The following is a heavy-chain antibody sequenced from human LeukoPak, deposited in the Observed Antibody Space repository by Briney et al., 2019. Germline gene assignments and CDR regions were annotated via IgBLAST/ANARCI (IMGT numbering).Heavy chain of an antibody. D-gene: IGHD3-22*01. Sequence: GGSLRLSCTASGFTFSNYAMSWVRQAPGKGLEWVSAISGSGGSTYYADSVKGRFTISRDNSKNTLYLRMNSLRAEDTAVYYCAKERDYYDSSGYYSPWGQGTLVTVSS. CDR3: AKERDYYDSSGYYSP. CDR1: GFTFSNYA. J-gene: IGHJ5*02. V-gene: IGHV3-23*01. CDR2: ISGSGGST.